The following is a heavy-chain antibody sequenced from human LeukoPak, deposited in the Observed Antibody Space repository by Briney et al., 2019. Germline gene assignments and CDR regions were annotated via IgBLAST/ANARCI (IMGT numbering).Heavy chain of an antibody. J-gene: IGHJ4*02. Sequence: SETLSLTCAVYGESFSGYYWSWIRQPPGKGLEWIGGINHSGSTNYNPSLKSRVTISVDTSKNQFSLKLSSVTAADTAVYYCARGYIVVDPTLPSSPFDYWGQGTLVTVSS. V-gene: IGHV4-34*01. CDR1: GESFSGYY. D-gene: IGHD2-2*01. CDR3: ARGYIVVDPTLPSSPFDY. CDR2: INHSGST.